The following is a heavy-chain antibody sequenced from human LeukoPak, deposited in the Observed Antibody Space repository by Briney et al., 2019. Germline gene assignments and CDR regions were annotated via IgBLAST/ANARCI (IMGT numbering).Heavy chain of an antibody. Sequence: SETLSLTCTVSGGSVSSTTYYWSWIRQPPGKGLEWIASINYSGSTYYNPSLKSRVTISVDTSENQFSLKLSSVTAAATDVYYCARYVVYGSGKYYFDYWGQGTLVTVSS. CDR3: ARYVVYGSGKYYFDY. V-gene: IGHV4-39*01. CDR1: GGSVSSTTYY. J-gene: IGHJ4*02. CDR2: INYSGST. D-gene: IGHD3-10*01.